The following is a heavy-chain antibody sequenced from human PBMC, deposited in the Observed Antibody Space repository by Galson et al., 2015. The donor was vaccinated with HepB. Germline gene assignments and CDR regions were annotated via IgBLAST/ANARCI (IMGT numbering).Heavy chain of an antibody. CDR2: ISYDGSNK. V-gene: IGHV3-30-3*01. CDR3: ARSGGYCNNGICYGFDY. Sequence: SLRLSCAASGFTFSSYAIHWVRQAPGKGLEWVAVISYDGSNKYYADSVKGRFTISRDNSKNTLYLQMNSLRLEDTAIYYCARSGGYCNNGICYGFDYWGQGTLVTVSS. J-gene: IGHJ4*02. CDR1: GFTFSSYA. D-gene: IGHD2-8*01.